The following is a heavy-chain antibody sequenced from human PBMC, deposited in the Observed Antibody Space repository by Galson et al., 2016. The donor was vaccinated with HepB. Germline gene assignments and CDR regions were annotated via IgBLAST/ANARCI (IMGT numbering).Heavy chain of an antibody. V-gene: IGHV1-69*10. Sequence: SVKVSCKATGITFNNYAITWMRQAPGQGLEWMGGITPLLGKTTYAQKFQGRVTITADKSTSTAYMELSSLRPEDTAVYYCARDRHFDNNDLFFESEYWGQGTLFTVSS. CDR2: ITPLLGKT. J-gene: IGHJ4*02. CDR1: GITFNNYA. CDR3: ARDRHFDNNDLFFESEY. D-gene: IGHD3-9*01.